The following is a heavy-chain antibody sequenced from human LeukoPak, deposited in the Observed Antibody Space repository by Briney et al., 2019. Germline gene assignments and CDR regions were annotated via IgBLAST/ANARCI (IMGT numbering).Heavy chain of an antibody. D-gene: IGHD6-13*01. CDR2: IYYSGST. CDR3: ARHPTRDSSNGMDV. CDR1: GGSISSYY. J-gene: IGHJ6*02. Sequence: PSETLSLTCTVSGGSISSYYWSWIRQPPGKGLEWIGYIYYSGSTNYNPSLKSRVTISVDTSKNQFSLKLSSVTAADTAVYYCARHPTRDSSNGMDVWGQGTTVTVSS. V-gene: IGHV4-59*08.